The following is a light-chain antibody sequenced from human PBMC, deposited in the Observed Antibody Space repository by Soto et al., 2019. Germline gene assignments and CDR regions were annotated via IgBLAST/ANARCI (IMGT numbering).Light chain of an antibody. V-gene: IGKV3-15*01. CDR2: GVS. Sequence: EVLMTQSPATLSVSPGEKATLSCRASQSVSSNLAWYQQKPGQAPRLLIYGVSTRATDIPARFSGSGSGTEFTLTISSLQSEDFATYYCQQTLSFPPTFGQGTKVDI. CDR1: QSVSSN. J-gene: IGKJ1*01. CDR3: QQTLSFPPT.